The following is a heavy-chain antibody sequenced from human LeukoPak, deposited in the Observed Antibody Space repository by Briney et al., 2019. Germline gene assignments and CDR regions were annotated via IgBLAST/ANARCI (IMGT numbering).Heavy chain of an antibody. CDR2: IIPILGTA. D-gene: IGHD3-22*01. Sequence: ASVKVSCKASGGTFSSYAISWVRQAPGQGLEWMGGIIPILGTANYAQKFQGRVTITADESTSTAYMELSSLRSEDTAVYYCARAIMIVVVADAFDIWGQGTMVTVSS. J-gene: IGHJ3*02. CDR3: ARAIMIVVVADAFDI. V-gene: IGHV1-69*01. CDR1: GGTFSSYA.